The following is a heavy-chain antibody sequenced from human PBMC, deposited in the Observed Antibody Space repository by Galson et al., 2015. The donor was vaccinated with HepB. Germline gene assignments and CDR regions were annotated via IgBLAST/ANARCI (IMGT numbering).Heavy chain of an antibody. D-gene: IGHD3-22*01. CDR2: IQQDGSEK. V-gene: IGHV3-7*01. J-gene: IGHJ4*02. CDR1: GFTFSNYW. Sequence: SLRLSCAASGFTFSNYWMARVRQAPGKGLEWVANIQQDGSEKYYVDSVRGRFTIFRDNAKNSLYLQMNSLRAEDTAVYYCASAVSFSYYYDSSGYYYFDYWGQGTLATVSS. CDR3: ASAVSFSYYYDSSGYYYFDY.